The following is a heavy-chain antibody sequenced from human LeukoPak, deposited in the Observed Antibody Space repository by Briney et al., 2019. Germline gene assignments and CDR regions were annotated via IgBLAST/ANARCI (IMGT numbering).Heavy chain of an antibody. V-gene: IGHV1-69*13. CDR3: ARESAENGWLLPLNHYFDY. CDR2: IIPIFGTA. J-gene: IGHJ4*02. CDR1: GYTFTSYY. Sequence: SVKVSCKASGYTFTSYYMHWVRQAPGQGLEWMGGIIPIFGTANYAQKFQGRVTITADESTSTAYMELSSLRSEDTAVYYCARESAENGWLLPLNHYFDYWGQGTLVTVSS. D-gene: IGHD3-22*01.